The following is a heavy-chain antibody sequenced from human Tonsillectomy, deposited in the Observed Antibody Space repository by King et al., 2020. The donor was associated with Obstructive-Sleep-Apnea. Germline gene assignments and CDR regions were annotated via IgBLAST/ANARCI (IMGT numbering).Heavy chain of an antibody. D-gene: IGHD6-13*01. Sequence: VQLVESGGTLVQPGGSLRLSCAASGFTFSSYAMSWVRQAPGKGLEWVSGISSSGGSTYYADSVKGRFTISRDNSKNTLYLQLNSLRAEGTAVYYCAKERQQLLDYWGQGTLVTVSS. CDR2: ISSSGGST. CDR1: GFTFSSYA. J-gene: IGHJ4*02. V-gene: IGHV3-23*04. CDR3: AKERQQLLDY.